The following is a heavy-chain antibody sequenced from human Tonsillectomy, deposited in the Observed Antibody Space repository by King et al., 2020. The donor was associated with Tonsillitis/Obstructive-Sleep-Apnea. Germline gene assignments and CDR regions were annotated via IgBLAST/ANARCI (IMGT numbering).Heavy chain of an antibody. D-gene: IGHD2-2*01. J-gene: IGHJ3*02. Sequence: VQLVESGGGLVKPGGSLRLSCVASGFIFTDAWMSWVRQAPGKGLEWVGRIKSKIDTGTADYAAPVKGRFTISRDDSKNTMYLQMSSLKIEDQGMYYCTTEIVCSGTSCSGRAFDIWGQGTRVTVFS. V-gene: IGHV3-15*01. CDR3: TTEIVCSGTSCSGRAFDI. CDR2: IKSKIDTGTA. CDR1: GFIFTDAW.